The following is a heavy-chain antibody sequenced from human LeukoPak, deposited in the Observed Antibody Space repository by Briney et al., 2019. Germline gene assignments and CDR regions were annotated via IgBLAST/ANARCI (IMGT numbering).Heavy chain of an antibody. D-gene: IGHD5-12*01. CDR1: GFTFSSYD. CDR3: ARAQGAGDMVAFDI. V-gene: IGHV3-13*04. J-gene: IGHJ3*02. CDR2: IDTAGDT. Sequence: GGSLRLSCAASGFTFSSYDMHWVRQATGKGLEWVSAIDTAGDTYYPGSVKGRFTISRENAKNSLYLQTNSLRAGDTAVYYCARAQGAGDMVAFDIWGQGTMVTVSS.